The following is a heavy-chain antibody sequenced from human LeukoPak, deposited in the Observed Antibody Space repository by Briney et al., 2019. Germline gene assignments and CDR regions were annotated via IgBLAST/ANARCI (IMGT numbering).Heavy chain of an antibody. J-gene: IGHJ6*03. V-gene: IGHV3-15*01. D-gene: IGHD2-2*01. CDR2: IKSKTDGGTT. CDR3: TTCSRHQLLSDYYYYYMDV. CDR1: GFTFSNAW. Sequence: GGSLRLSCAASGFTFSNAWMSWVRQAPGKGLEWVGRIKSKTDGGTTDYAAPVKGRFTISRDDSKNTLYLQMNSLKTEDTAVYYCTTCSRHQLLSDYYYYYMDVWGKGTTVTVSS.